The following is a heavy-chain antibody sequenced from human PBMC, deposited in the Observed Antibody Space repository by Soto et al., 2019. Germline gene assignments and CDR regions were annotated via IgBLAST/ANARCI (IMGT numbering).Heavy chain of an antibody. D-gene: IGHD1-20*01. CDR1: GYTLTRYG. Sequence: QVQLVQSGAEVKKPGASVKVSFNASGYTLTRYGISWVRQAPGQRLEWMGWISAYNGNTKYAQKLQGRVTMTTDTSTSTAYMELRSLRSDDTAVYYCARDAAIGMNDYWGQGTLVTVSS. J-gene: IGHJ4*02. CDR3: ARDAAIGMNDY. CDR2: ISAYNGNT. V-gene: IGHV1-18*01.